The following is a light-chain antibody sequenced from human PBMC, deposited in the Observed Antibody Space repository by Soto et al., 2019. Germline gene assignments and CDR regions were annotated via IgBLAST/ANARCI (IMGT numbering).Light chain of an antibody. J-gene: IGLJ2*01. CDR3: QSYDSSLSGVV. CDR2: GNS. Sequence: QSVLTQPPSVSGAPGQRVTISCTGSSSNIGAGYDVHWYQQLPGTAPKLLIYGNSNRPSGVPDRFSGSESGTSASLAITGLEAEDDADYYCQSYDSSLSGVVFGGGTQLTV. V-gene: IGLV1-40*01. CDR1: SSNIGAGYD.